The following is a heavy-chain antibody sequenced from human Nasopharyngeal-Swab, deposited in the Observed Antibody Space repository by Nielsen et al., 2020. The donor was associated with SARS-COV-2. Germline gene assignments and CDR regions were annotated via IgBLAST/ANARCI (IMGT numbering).Heavy chain of an antibody. CDR3: TRGGIVGPPELGMDV. V-gene: IGHV3-73*01. CDR2: IRSKANSYAT. CDR1: GFTFSGSA. D-gene: IGHD1-26*01. J-gene: IGHJ6*02. Sequence: GGSLRLSCAASGFTFSGSAMHWVRQASGKGLEWVGRIRSKANSYATAYAASVKGRFTISRDASKNTAYLQMNSLKTEDTAVYYCTRGGIVGPPELGMDVWVQGTTVTVSS.